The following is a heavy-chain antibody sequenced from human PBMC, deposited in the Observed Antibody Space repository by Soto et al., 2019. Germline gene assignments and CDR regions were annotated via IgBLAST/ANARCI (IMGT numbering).Heavy chain of an antibody. V-gene: IGHV3-23*01. CDR3: VRGGSPLTYGMDV. CDR1: GFSFRTFD. CDR2: ISGNGGST. D-gene: IGHD3-16*01. J-gene: IGHJ6*02. Sequence: GGSLRLSCAGSGFSFRTFDMSWVRQAPGKGLEWVSAISGNGGSTYSADSVKGRFSISRDNSKNTLNLQMNSLRAEDTAVYYCVRGGSPLTYGMDVWGQGTTVTVSS.